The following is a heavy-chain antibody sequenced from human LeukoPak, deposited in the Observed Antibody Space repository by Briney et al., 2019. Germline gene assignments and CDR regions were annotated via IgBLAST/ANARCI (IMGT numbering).Heavy chain of an antibody. D-gene: IGHD4-17*01. Sequence: GGSLRLSCAASGFTFSSYAMRWVRQGPGRGLEWVAHISYDGNTKYYGDSVKGRFTISGDNSKNTLYLQMNSLRIEDTAVYYCARDHSLDYGNWFDPWGQGTLVTVSS. V-gene: IGHV3-30-3*01. J-gene: IGHJ5*02. CDR2: ISYDGNTK. CDR3: ARDHSLDYGNWFDP. CDR1: GFTFSSYA.